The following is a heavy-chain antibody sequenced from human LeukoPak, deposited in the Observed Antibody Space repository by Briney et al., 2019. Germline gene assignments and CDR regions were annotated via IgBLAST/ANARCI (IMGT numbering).Heavy chain of an antibody. CDR1: GYTFTSYA. D-gene: IGHD6-19*01. CDR3: ASSSGWYVPPDY. Sequence: ASVKVSCKASGYTFTSYAMHWVRQAPGQRLEWMGWINAGNGNTKYSEKFQGRVTITRDTSASTAYMELSSLKDTAVYYCASSSGWYVPPDYWGQGTLVTVSS. CDR2: INAGNGNT. V-gene: IGHV1-3*01. J-gene: IGHJ4*02.